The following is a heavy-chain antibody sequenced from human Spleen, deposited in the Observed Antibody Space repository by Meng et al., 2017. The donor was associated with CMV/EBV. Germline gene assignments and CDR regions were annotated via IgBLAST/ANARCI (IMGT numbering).Heavy chain of an antibody. CDR3: TRTYYDFWSGYFSEY. CDR1: GFIFGDYA. J-gene: IGHJ4*02. D-gene: IGHD3-3*01. V-gene: IGHV3-49*04. CDR2: IRRSVYGGTT. Sequence: LKISCTTSGFIFGDYAMTWVRQAPEKGLEWVGLIRRSVYGGTTEYAASVKGRFTISKDDSESIVYLQMNSLKTEDTAVYYCTRTYYDFWSGYFSEYWGQGTLVTVSS.